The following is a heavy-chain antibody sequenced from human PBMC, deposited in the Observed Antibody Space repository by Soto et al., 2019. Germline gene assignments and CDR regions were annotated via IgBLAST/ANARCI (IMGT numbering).Heavy chain of an antibody. CDR3: ARLIMVRAVIMVPYYYYGMDV. D-gene: IGHD3-10*01. V-gene: IGHV4-39*01. J-gene: IGHJ6*02. Sequence: SETLSLTCTVSGGSISSSNYYWGWIRQPPGKGLEWIGNIYSSGSTYYNPSLKSRVTISVDMSKNQFSLKLSSVTAADTAVYYCARLIMVRAVIMVPYYYYGMDVWGQGTTDPVSS. CDR1: GGSISSSNYY. CDR2: IYSSGST.